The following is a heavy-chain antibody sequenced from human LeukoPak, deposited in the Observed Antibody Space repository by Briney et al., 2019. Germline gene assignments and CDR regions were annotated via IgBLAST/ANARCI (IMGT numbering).Heavy chain of an antibody. V-gene: IGHV3-23*01. CDR2: INDRGVDT. CDR3: AQGSSPLGHFDC. CDR1: GFTFSNYA. D-gene: IGHD6-13*01. Sequence: PGGSLRLSCAASGFTFSNYAMSWVRQAPGKGLEWVSGINDRGVDTYYTDSVKGRFTISRDNSKNTLFLQMNSLTAEDTAVYYCAQGSSPLGHFDCWGQGTLVTVSS. J-gene: IGHJ4*02.